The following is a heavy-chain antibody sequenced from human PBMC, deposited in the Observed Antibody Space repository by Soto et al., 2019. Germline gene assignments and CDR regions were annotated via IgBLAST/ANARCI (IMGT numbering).Heavy chain of an antibody. CDR1: GFTFGPYW. Sequence: EVQLVESGGGLVQPGGSLRLSCAASGFTFGPYWMTWVRQAPGKGLEWVAKIKPDGSEKYYVDSVKGRFTISRDNTETSLYLQMNSLRAEDTAVYYCARPYTVAGSSYWCFDLWGRGTLVTVSS. V-gene: IGHV3-7*01. J-gene: IGHJ2*01. CDR3: ARPYTVAGSSYWCFDL. CDR2: IKPDGSEK. D-gene: IGHD3-16*01.